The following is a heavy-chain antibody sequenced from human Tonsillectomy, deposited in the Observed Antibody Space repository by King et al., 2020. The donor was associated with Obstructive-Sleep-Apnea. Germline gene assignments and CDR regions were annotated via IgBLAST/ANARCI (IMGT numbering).Heavy chain of an antibody. Sequence: VQLVESGGGLIQPGGSLRLSCAASGFTFSSYWMHWVRHAPGKGLVWVSRINSDGSSTSYADSVKGRFTISRDNAKNTLYLQMNSLRAEDTAVYYCARDPYSSSWYPLDYWGQGTLVTVSS. J-gene: IGHJ4*02. CDR3: ARDPYSSSWYPLDY. CDR2: INSDGSST. D-gene: IGHD6-13*01. CDR1: GFTFSSYW. V-gene: IGHV3-74*01.